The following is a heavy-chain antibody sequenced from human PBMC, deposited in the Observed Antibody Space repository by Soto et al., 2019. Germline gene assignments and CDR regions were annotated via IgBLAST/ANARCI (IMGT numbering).Heavy chain of an antibody. D-gene: IGHD2-8*01. CDR3: AKEIFAAAYAATSAFDL. CDR1: GFTFSSHA. V-gene: IGHV3-23*01. CDR2: VDGSGGDT. Sequence: GGSLRLFCAASGFTFSSHAIGWLRQAPGTGPEWVAFVDGSGGDTSYADSVKGRFTISRDNSDNSLFLDMNSLRAEDTGRYFCAKEIFAAAYAATSAFDLWGQGTLVTSPQ. J-gene: IGHJ4*02.